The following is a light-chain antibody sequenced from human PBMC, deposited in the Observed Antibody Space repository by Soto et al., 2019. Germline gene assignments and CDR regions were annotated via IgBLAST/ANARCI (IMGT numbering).Light chain of an antibody. CDR3: QTWGTDIGV. J-gene: IGLJ3*02. V-gene: IGLV4-69*01. CDR1: SGHRSYA. Sequence: QPVLTQSPSASASLGASVKLTCTLSSGHRSYAIAWHQQQPEKGPRYLMKVDSDGSHSKGDGILDRFSGSSSGAERYLTISSLQSEDEADYYCQTWGTDIGVFGGGTQLTVL. CDR2: VDSDGSH.